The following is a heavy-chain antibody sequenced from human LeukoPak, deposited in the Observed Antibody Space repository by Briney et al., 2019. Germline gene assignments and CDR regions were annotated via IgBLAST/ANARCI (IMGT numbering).Heavy chain of an antibody. CDR2: IRSKAYGGTT. J-gene: IGHJ6*03. CDR3: TRDQGRRDGWYYYNYMDV. Sequence: PGRSLRLSCTASGFTSSDYTMSWVRQAPGKGLEWVGFIRSKAYGGTTEYAASVKGRFTISRDDSKSIAYLQMSSLKTEDTAVYYCTRDQGRRDGWYYYNYMDVWGKGTTVSVSS. D-gene: IGHD5-24*01. CDR1: GFTSSDYT. V-gene: IGHV3-49*04.